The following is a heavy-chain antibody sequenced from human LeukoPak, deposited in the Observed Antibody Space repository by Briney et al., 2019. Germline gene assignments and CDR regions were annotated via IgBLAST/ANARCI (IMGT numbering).Heavy chain of an antibody. CDR1: GFTFDDYG. CDR2: INWNGGST. CDR3: AGEGVRYDSTGYYYYDYFDY. Sequence: GGSLRLSCAASGFTFDDYGMSWVRQAPGKGLEWVSGINWNGGSTGYADSVKGRFTISRDNAKNSLYLQMNSLRAEDTALYYCAGEGVRYDSTGYYYYDYFDYWGQGTLVTVSS. V-gene: IGHV3-20*04. J-gene: IGHJ4*02. D-gene: IGHD3-22*01.